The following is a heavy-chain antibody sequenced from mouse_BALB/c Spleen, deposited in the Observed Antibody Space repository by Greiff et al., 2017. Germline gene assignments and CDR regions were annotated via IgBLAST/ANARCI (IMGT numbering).Heavy chain of an antibody. V-gene: IGHV2-6-4*01. Sequence: VQGVESGPGLVAPSQSLSITCTVSGFSLSRYSVHWVRQPPGKGLEWLGMIWGGGSTDYNSALKSRLSISKDNSKSQVFLKMNSLQTDDTAMYYCARTGDRYDGFAYWGQGTLVTVSA. D-gene: IGHD2-14*01. J-gene: IGHJ3*01. CDR2: IWGGGST. CDR1: GFSLSRYS. CDR3: ARTGDRYDGFAY.